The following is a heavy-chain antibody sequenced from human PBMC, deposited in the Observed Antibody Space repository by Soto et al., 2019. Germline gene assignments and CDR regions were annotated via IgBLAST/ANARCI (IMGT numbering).Heavy chain of an antibody. CDR3: ARQNKAYCGGDCYSVY. CDR2: ISSSSSYI. Sequence: EVQLVESGGGLVKPGGSLRLSCAASGFTFSSYSMNWVRQAPGKGLEWVSSISSSSSYIYYADSVKGRFTISRDNAKNSLSLQTNSLRAEDTAVYYCARQNKAYCGGDCYSVYWGQGTLVTISS. CDR1: GFTFSSYS. J-gene: IGHJ4*02. V-gene: IGHV3-21*01. D-gene: IGHD2-21*01.